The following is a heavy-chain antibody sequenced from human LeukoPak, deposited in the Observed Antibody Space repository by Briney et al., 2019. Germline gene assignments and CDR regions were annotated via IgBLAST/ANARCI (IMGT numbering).Heavy chain of an antibody. Sequence: SETLSLTCTVSGGSISSNNYYWAWIRQPPGKGLEWIGSIYYSGSTYYNPSLRSRVTMSVDTSKNQFSLKLSSVTAADTAVYYCARHRGYYDSRGDGYYFDYWGQGTLVTVSS. V-gene: IGHV4-39*01. CDR3: ARHRGYYDSRGDGYYFDY. D-gene: IGHD3-22*01. CDR1: GGSISSNNYY. CDR2: IYYSGST. J-gene: IGHJ4*02.